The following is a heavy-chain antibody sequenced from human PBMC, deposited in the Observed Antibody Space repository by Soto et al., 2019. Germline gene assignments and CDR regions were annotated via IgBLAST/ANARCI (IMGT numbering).Heavy chain of an antibody. CDR2: ISSSSSYI. CDR1: GFTFSSYS. D-gene: IGHD3-10*01. CDR3: ARVVTMVRGVNGFYYFDY. Sequence: GGSLRLSCAASGFTFSSYSMNWVRQAPGKGLEWVSSISSSSSYIYYADSVKGRFTISRDNAKNSLYLQMNSLRAEDTAVYYCARVVTMVRGVNGFYYFDYWGQGTLVTVSS. J-gene: IGHJ4*02. V-gene: IGHV3-21*01.